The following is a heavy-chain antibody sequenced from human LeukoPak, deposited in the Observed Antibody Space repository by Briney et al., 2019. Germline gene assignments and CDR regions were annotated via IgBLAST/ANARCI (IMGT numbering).Heavy chain of an antibody. J-gene: IGHJ4*02. Sequence: GASVKVSCKASGYTFTSYAISWVRQAPGQGLEWMGGIIPIFGTANYAQKFQGRVTITTDESTSTAYMELSSLRSEDTAVYYCATTAAAGTPFDYWGQGTLVTVSS. V-gene: IGHV1-69*05. CDR3: ATTAAAGTPFDY. CDR2: IIPIFGTA. CDR1: GYTFTSYA. D-gene: IGHD6-13*01.